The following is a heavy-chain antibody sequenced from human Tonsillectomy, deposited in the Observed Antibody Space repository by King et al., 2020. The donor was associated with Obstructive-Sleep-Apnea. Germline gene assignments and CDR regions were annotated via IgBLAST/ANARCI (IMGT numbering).Heavy chain of an antibody. CDR3: AKEGIAAVGTDWFDS. J-gene: IGHJ5*01. D-gene: IGHD6-13*01. V-gene: IGHV3-48*04. Sequence: HLVESGGGLVQRGGSLRLSCEASGFTFSTYSMNWVCQAPGKGLGWVSYISSMSSTIYYAYSGKGRFIISRDNANNSLYLQMNSLRAEDTAVYYCAKEGIAAVGTDWFDSWGQGTLVTVSS. CDR2: ISSMSSTI. CDR1: GFTFSTYS.